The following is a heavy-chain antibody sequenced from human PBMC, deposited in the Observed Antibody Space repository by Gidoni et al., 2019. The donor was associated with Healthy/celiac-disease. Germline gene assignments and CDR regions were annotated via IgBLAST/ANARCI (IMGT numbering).Heavy chain of an antibody. CDR2: IYYSGST. CDR3: ARLGEGDYVDY. D-gene: IGHD3-10*01. J-gene: IGHJ4*02. V-gene: IGHV4-39*01. Sequence: QLQLQESGPGLVKPSETLSLTCTVSGGSISSSSYYWGWIRQPPGKGLDGIGSIYYSGSTYYNPSLKSRVTISVDTSKNQFSLKLSSVTAADTAVYYCARLGEGDYVDYWGQGTLVTVSS. CDR1: GGSISSSSYY.